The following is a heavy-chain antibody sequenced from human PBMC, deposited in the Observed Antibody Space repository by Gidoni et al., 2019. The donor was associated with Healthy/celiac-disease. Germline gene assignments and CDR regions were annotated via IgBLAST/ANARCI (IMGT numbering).Heavy chain of an antibody. CDR2: IYYSGST. CDR1: GGSISSYY. V-gene: IGHV4-59*01. CDR3: ARDGRYFALDP. D-gene: IGHD3-9*01. Sequence: QVQLQESGPGLVKPSETLSLTCTVSGGSISSYYWSWIRQPPGKGLEWIGYIYYSGSTNYNPSLKSRVTISVDTSKNQFSLKLSSVTAADTAVYYCARDGRYFALDPWGKGTLVTVSX. J-gene: IGHJ5*02.